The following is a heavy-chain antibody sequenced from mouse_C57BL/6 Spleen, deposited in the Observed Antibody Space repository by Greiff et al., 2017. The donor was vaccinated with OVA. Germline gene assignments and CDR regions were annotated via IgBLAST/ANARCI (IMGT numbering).Heavy chain of an antibody. CDR3: ARGDGYYKYFDV. Sequence: VQLQQSGAELVKPGASVKLSCKASGYTFTSSCLHWVKQRPGQGLEWIGMIHPNSGSTNYNEKFKSKATLTVDKSSSTAYMQLSSLTSEDSAVYYCARGDGYYKYFDVWGTGTTVTVSS. V-gene: IGHV1-64*01. D-gene: IGHD2-3*01. CDR2: IHPNSGST. CDR1: GYTFTSSC. J-gene: IGHJ1*03.